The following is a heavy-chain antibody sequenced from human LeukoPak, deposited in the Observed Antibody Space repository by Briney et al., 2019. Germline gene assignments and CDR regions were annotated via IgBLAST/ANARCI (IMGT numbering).Heavy chain of an antibody. CDR3: ARSGLAGDYASPFFDY. V-gene: IGHV4-59*01. Sequence: SETLSLTCTVSGGSISSYYWSWIRQPPGKGLEWIGYIYYSGSTNYNPSLKSRVTISVDTSKNQFSLKLSSVTAADTAVYYCARSGLAGDYASPFFDYWGQGTLVTVSS. CDR1: GGSISSYY. J-gene: IGHJ4*02. CDR2: IYYSGST. D-gene: IGHD4-17*01.